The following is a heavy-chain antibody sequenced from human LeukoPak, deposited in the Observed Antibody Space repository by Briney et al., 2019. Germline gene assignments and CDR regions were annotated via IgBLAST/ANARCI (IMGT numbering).Heavy chain of an antibody. V-gene: IGHV1-69*04. D-gene: IGHD1-7*01. CDR2: IIPILGIA. Sequence: SVKVSCKASGGTFSSYAISWVRQAPGQGLEWMGRIIPILGIANYAQKFQGRVTITADKSTSTAYVELSSLRSEDTAVYYCARDLLGNYVFDYWGQGTLVTVSS. J-gene: IGHJ4*02. CDR3: ARDLLGNYVFDY. CDR1: GGTFSSYA.